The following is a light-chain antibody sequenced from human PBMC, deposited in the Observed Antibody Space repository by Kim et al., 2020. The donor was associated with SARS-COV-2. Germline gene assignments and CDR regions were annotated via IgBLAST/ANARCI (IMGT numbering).Light chain of an antibody. J-gene: IGKJ1*01. CDR3: QTYFSAPRT. CDR1: QGITSY. Sequence: ASVGDRVTITCRASQGITSYVAWYQQKPGKAPKLLIYAASAVHRGVPSRFSGSGYGTHFTLTISSLQPEDVATYYCQTYFSAPRTFGQGTKVDIK. V-gene: IGKV1-27*01. CDR2: AAS.